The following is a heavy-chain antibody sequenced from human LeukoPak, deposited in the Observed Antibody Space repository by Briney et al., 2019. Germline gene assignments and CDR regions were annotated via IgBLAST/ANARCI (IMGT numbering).Heavy chain of an antibody. Sequence: ASVKVSYKASGGTFSSYTISWVRQAPGQGLEWMGRIIPILGIANYAQKFQGRVTITADKSTSTAYMELSSLRSEDTAVYYCARESSSSGVFDYWGQGTLVTVSS. J-gene: IGHJ4*02. D-gene: IGHD6-6*01. CDR1: GGTFSSYT. CDR2: IIPILGIA. V-gene: IGHV1-69*04. CDR3: ARESSSSGVFDY.